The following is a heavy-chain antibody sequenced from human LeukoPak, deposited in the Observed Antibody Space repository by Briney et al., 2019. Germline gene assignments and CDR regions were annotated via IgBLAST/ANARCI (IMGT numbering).Heavy chain of an antibody. V-gene: IGHV3-23*01. CDR2: ISGSGGST. J-gene: IGHJ6*03. D-gene: IGHD5-12*01. CDR3: AKVIVATITYYYYMDV. CDR1: GFTFSSYA. Sequence: PGGSLRLSCAASGFTFSSYAMSWVRQAPGKGLEWVSAISGSGGSTYYADSVKGRFTISRDNSKNALYLQMNSLRAEDTAVYYCAKVIVATITYYYYMDVWGKGTTVTVSS.